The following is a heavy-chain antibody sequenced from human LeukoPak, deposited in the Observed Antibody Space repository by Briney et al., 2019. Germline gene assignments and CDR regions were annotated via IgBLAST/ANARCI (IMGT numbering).Heavy chain of an antibody. CDR2: ISYDGNNK. CDR3: ARARYCSSISCREAFDI. Sequence: PGGSLRLSCAASGFPFSSYAMHWVRQAPGKGLEWVALISYDGNNKYYADSVKGRFTISRDNSKNTLYLQMNSLRAEGTAVYYCARARYCSSISCREAFDIWAKGQWSPSLQ. CDR1: GFPFSSYA. J-gene: IGHJ3*02. V-gene: IGHV3-30-3*01. D-gene: IGHD2-2*01.